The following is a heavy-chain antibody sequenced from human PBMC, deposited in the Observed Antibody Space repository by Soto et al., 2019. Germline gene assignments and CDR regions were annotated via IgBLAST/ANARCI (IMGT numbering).Heavy chain of an antibody. CDR2: IIPIFGTA. V-gene: IGHV1-69*13. CDR1: GGTFSSYA. J-gene: IGHJ4*02. Sequence: RASVKVSCKASGGTFSSYAISWVRQAPGQGLEWMGGIIPIFGTANYAQKFQGRVTITADESTSTAYMELSSLRSEDTAVYYCARDYYDSSGYYYYWGQGTLVTVSS. CDR3: ARDYYDSSGYYYY. D-gene: IGHD3-22*01.